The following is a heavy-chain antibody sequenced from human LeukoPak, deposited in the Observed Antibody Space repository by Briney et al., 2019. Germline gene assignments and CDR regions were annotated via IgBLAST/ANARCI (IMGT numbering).Heavy chain of an antibody. CDR3: ARDLEEQLVLIDY. V-gene: IGHV3-74*01. CDR1: GFTFSNYW. J-gene: IGHJ4*02. D-gene: IGHD6-6*01. Sequence: GGSLRLSCEASGFTFSNYWMHWVRQAPGKGLVWVSRSDGSTTYADSVKGRFTISRDNAKNTLYLQMHSLRAEDTAVYYCARDLEEQLVLIDYWGQGTLVTVSP. CDR2: SDGST.